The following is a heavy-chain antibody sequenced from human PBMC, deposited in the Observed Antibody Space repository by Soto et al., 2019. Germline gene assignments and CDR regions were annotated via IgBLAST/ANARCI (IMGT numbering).Heavy chain of an antibody. CDR3: TGGPPNWGFDS. Sequence: ASVKVSCKASGGTFSSYAISWVRQAPGQGLEWMGGMSPKTGNTGYAQKFQGRVTMTRSTSISTAYMELSSLTSEDTAVYYCTGGPPNWGFDSWGQGTPVTVSS. D-gene: IGHD7-27*01. J-gene: IGHJ5*01. CDR2: MSPKTGNT. CDR1: GGTFSSYA. V-gene: IGHV1-8*02.